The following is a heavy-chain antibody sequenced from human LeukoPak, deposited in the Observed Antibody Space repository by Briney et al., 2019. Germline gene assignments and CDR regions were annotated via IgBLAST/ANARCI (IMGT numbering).Heavy chain of an antibody. CDR2: INHNGST. V-gene: IGHV4-34*01. D-gene: IGHD3-22*01. CDR1: GGSFSGYY. J-gene: IGHJ5*02. CDR3: ARVRSRYDSSGYYFLVWSDP. Sequence: SETLSLTCAVYGGSFSGYYWSWVRQPPGKGLEWIGEINHNGSTNYKPSLKSRVTIPIDTSKNQYSLKLSSVTAADTAVYYCARVRSRYDSSGYYFLVWSDPWGQGTLVTVSS.